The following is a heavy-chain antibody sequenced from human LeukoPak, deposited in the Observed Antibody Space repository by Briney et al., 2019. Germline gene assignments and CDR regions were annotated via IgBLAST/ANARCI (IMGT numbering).Heavy chain of an antibody. Sequence: ATVKISCKVSGYTFTDYYMHWVQQAPGKGLEWMGLVDPEDGETIYAEKLQGRVTITADTSTDTAYMELSSLRSEDTAVYYCATAGYCSSTSCYTEDYYYYMDVWGKGTTVTVSS. CDR2: VDPEDGET. D-gene: IGHD2-2*02. CDR3: ATAGYCSSTSCYTEDYYYYMDV. CDR1: GYTFTDYY. J-gene: IGHJ6*03. V-gene: IGHV1-69-2*01.